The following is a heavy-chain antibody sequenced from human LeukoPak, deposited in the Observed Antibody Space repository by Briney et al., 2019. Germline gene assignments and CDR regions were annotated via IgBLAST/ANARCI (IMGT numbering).Heavy chain of an antibody. CDR2: IYSGGST. V-gene: IGHV3-53*01. Sequence: GGSLRLSCAASGFPVSINYISGLRQAPGKGLEWVSVIYSGGSTYYADSVKGRFTISRDNSKNTLYLQMNSLRAEDTAVYYCVRAPPLDAYFDYWGQGTLVTVSS. J-gene: IGHJ4*02. CDR1: GFPVSINY. CDR3: VRAPPLDAYFDY.